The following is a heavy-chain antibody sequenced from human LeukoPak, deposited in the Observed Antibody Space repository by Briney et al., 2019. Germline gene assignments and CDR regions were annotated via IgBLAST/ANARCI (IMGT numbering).Heavy chain of an antibody. V-gene: IGHV1-2*02. CDR2: INPSSGAT. CDR3: ARGGQIYDYVWGSYLEF. CDR1: GYTFTSYY. Sequence: ASVKVSCKASGYTFTSYYIHWVRQAPGQGLEWMGWINPSSGATNSAQKFLGRVTMTRDTSMSTAYMELSSLTSDDTAVYYCARGGQIYDYVWGSYLEFWGQGTLVTVSS. D-gene: IGHD3-16*02. J-gene: IGHJ4*02.